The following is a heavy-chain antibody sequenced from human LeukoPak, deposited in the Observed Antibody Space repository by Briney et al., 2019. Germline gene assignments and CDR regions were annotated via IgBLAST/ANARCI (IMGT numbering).Heavy chain of an antibody. CDR3: ARANNSSWHN. D-gene: IGHD6-13*01. V-gene: IGHV3-7*01. CDR1: GCTFCSNL. Sequence: SGGALGLSFATPGCTFCSNLMSWVRHVSGGGVDWVANIKPDGSAEYYAASVKGRFTVSRDNAKNSLYLQMNSLRVEDTAVYYCARANNSSWHNWGQGTLVTVSS. CDR2: IKPDGSAE. J-gene: IGHJ4*02.